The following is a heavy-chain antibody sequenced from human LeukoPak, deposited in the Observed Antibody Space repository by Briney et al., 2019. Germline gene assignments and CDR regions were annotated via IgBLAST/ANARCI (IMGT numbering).Heavy chain of an antibody. J-gene: IGHJ3*02. D-gene: IGHD3-22*01. V-gene: IGHV4-59*08. CDR1: GGSISSYY. CDR2: IYYSGST. CDR3: ARQTITMIIRYAFDI. Sequence: SETLSLTCTVSGGSISSYYWSWIRQPPGKGLEWIGYIYYSGSTNYNPSLKSRVTISVDTSKNQFSLKLSSVTAADTAVYYCARQTITMIIRYAFDIWGQGTMVTVSS.